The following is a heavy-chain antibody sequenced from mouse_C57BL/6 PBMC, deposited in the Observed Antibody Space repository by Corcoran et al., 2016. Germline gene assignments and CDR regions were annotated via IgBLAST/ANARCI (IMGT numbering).Heavy chain of an antibody. V-gene: IGHV1-26*01. CDR1: GYTFTDYY. CDR2: INPNNGGT. CDR3: ASDDAMDY. J-gene: IGHJ4*01. Sequence: EVQLQQSGPELVKPGASVKMSCKASGYTFTDYYMNWVKQSHGKSLEWIGDINPNNGGTSYNQKFKGKATLTVDKSSSTAYMELRSLTSEDSAVYYCASDDAMDYWGQGTSVTVSS.